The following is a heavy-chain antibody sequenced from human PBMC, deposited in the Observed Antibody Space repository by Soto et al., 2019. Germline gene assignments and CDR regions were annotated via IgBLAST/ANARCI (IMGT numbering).Heavy chain of an antibody. CDR1: GCTFSSYA. Sequence: SVPVSCQASGCTFSSYAMSWVRRARGQGLEWMGGIIPIFGTANYAQKFQGRVTITADESTSTAYMELSSLRSEDTAVYYCAREYCSSTSCYNYYYYGMDVWGQGTTVTVSS. CDR2: IIPIFGTA. V-gene: IGHV1-69*13. CDR3: AREYCSSTSCYNYYYYGMDV. J-gene: IGHJ6*02. D-gene: IGHD2-2*02.